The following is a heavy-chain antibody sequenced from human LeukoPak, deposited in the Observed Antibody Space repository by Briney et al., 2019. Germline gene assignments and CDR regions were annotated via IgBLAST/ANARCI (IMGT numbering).Heavy chain of an antibody. Sequence: SETLSLTCTVSGGSISSYYWSWIRRPPGKGLEWIGYIYCSGSTNYNPSLKSRVTISVDTSKNQFSLKLSSVTAADTAVYFCARHERESSGWKYFDYWGQGTLVTVSS. CDR1: GGSISSYY. D-gene: IGHD6-19*01. J-gene: IGHJ4*02. V-gene: IGHV4-59*08. CDR2: IYCSGST. CDR3: ARHERESSGWKYFDY.